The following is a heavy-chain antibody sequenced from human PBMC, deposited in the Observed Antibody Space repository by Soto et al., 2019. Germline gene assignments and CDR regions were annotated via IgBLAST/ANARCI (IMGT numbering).Heavy chain of an antibody. CDR2: ISSSSSVI. D-gene: IGHD7-27*01. V-gene: IGHV3-48*01. Sequence: EVQLVESGGGLVQPGGSLRLSCATSGFILSDCAMNWVRQAPGKGLEWVSYISSSSSVIDYADSVKGRFTVSRDNARNSLYLQMSSLRAEDTAMYYCARDLSWGSNWYYYMDVWGKGTTVTVS. J-gene: IGHJ6*03. CDR1: GFILSDCA. CDR3: ARDLSWGSNWYYYMDV.